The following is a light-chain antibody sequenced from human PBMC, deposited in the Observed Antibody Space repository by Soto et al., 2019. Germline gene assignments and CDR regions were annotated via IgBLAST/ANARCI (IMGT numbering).Light chain of an antibody. Sequence: DIQMTQSPSYVSASIGDRVTITCRASQGSRSWLAWYQQKPGKAPKLLSYAASSLQSGVPSRFSGSGSGTDFTLTISSLQPEDFATYFCQQANSYPFTFGPGTKVDVK. CDR1: QGSRSW. CDR3: QQANSYPFT. V-gene: IGKV1-12*01. J-gene: IGKJ3*01. CDR2: AAS.